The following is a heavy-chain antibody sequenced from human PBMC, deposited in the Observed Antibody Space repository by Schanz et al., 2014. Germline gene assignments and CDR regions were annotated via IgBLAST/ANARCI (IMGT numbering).Heavy chain of an antibody. J-gene: IGHJ4*02. V-gene: IGHV3-74*02. D-gene: IGHD3-10*01. Sequence: EVHLLESGGGLVQPGGSLRLSCAASGFTFSSHWMHWVRQDPGKGLVWVARINSVGSNTDYADSVTGRFTISRDNAKNTLYLQMNSLRAEDTAVYYCARIGGSVFDYWAQGTLDTVSA. CDR2: INSVGSNT. CDR1: GFTFSSHW. CDR3: ARIGGSVFDY.